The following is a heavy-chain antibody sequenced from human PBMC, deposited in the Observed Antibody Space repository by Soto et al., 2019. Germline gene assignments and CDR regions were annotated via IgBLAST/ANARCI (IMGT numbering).Heavy chain of an antibody. J-gene: IGHJ6*02. D-gene: IGHD3-10*01. Sequence: SETLSLTCVVSGGSISSGGYSWSWIRQPPGKGLEWIGYIFHSGTTYYNPSLKTRVTISVDRSKNQFSLKLFSVTAADTAVYFFARVGRGGILDRYDGMDVWGRGTTVTVSS. V-gene: IGHV4-30-2*01. CDR1: GGSISSGGYS. CDR2: IFHSGTT. CDR3: ARVGRGGILDRYDGMDV.